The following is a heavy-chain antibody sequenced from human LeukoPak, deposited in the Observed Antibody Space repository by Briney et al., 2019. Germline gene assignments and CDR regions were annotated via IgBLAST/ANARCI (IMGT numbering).Heavy chain of an antibody. CDR1: GYTFTSYY. CDR3: ARDGTSGSYYGSLDY. J-gene: IGHJ4*02. CDR2: INPSGGST. Sequence: ASVKVSCKASGYTFTSYYMHWVRQAPGQGLEWMGIINPSGGSTSYAQKFQGRVTMTRDTSTSTVYMELSSLRSEDTAVYYCARDGTSGSYYGSLDYWGQGTLVTVSP. V-gene: IGHV1-46*01. D-gene: IGHD1-26*01.